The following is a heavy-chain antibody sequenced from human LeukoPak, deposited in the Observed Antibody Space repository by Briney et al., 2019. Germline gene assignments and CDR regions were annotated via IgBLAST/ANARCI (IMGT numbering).Heavy chain of an antibody. CDR3: ARQNYSSSSPNMDV. CDR1: GGSFSGYY. D-gene: IGHD6-6*01. V-gene: IGHV4-34*01. Sequence: SETLSLTCAVYGGSFSGYYWNWIRQPPGKGLEWIGEINHSGSTNYNPSLKSRVTISVDTSKNQFSLKLSSVTAADTAVYYCARQNYSSSSPNMDVWGKGTTVTVSS. CDR2: INHSGST. J-gene: IGHJ6*03.